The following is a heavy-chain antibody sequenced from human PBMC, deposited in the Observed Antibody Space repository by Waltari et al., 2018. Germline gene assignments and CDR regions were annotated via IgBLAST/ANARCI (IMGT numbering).Heavy chain of an antibody. D-gene: IGHD3-22*01. CDR2: IYSGGST. CDR1: GFTFSSYA. CDR3: AKEIDRSAFDI. Sequence: EVQLLESGGGLVQPGGSLRLSCAASGFTFSSYAMSWVRQAPGKGLEWVSVIYSGGSTYYADSVKGRFTISRDNSKNTLYLQMNSLRAEDTAVYYCAKEIDRSAFDIWGQGTMVTVSS. V-gene: IGHV3-23*03. J-gene: IGHJ3*02.